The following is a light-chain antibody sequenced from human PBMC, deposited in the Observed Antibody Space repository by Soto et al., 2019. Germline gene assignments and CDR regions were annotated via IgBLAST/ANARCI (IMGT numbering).Light chain of an antibody. CDR2: GVN. Sequence: SVLTQPPSVSGSPGQSVTISCTGTSSDVGSDNRVSWYQQLPGTAPTLIIYGVNNRPSGVPDRFSGSKSGNTASLIISGLQAEDEADYYCSSYTTSITYVFGTGTKVTVL. V-gene: IGLV2-18*02. CDR1: SSDVGSDNR. J-gene: IGLJ1*01. CDR3: SSYTTSITYV.